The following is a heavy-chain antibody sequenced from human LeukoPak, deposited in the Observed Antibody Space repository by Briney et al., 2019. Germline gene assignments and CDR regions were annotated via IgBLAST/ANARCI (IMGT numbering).Heavy chain of an antibody. Sequence: ASVKVSCKASGGTFSSYAISWVRQAPGQGLEWMGGIIPIFGTANYAQKFQGRVTITADESTSTAYMELSSLRSEDTAVYYCAREMPDIVVVPAATGSYAFDIWGQGTMVTVSS. D-gene: IGHD2-2*01. CDR2: IIPIFGTA. J-gene: IGHJ3*02. V-gene: IGHV1-69*13. CDR3: AREMPDIVVVPAATGSYAFDI. CDR1: GGTFSSYA.